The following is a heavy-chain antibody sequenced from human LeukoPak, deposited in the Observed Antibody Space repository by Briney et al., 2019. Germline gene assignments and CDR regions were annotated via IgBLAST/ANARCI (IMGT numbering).Heavy chain of an antibody. J-gene: IGHJ4*02. V-gene: IGHV4-34*01. CDR1: GGSFSGYY. CDR3: GRSGNGYSAGFGY. CDR2: IHRSGST. D-gene: IGHD5-24*01. Sequence: SETLSLTCAVYGGSFSGYYWTWIRQPPGKGLEWIGEIHRSGSTHYNPSLKSRATISVDTSKNQFSLKMISVTAADTAVYYCGRSGNGYSAGFGYWGQGTLVTASS.